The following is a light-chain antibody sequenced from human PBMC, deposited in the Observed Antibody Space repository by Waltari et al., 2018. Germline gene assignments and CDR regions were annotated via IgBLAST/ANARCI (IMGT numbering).Light chain of an antibody. CDR2: KDS. CDR3: QSSDSSGSYVL. CDR1: TLPKEY. V-gene: IGLV3-25*03. Sequence: SYGLTQAPSVSVSPGQTARITCPGDTLPKEYAYWYQQKPGQAPVLVIYKDSERPSGVPERFSGSRAGTTVALTINGVRAEDEAEYYCQSSDSSGSYVLFGGGIKLTVL. J-gene: IGLJ3*02.